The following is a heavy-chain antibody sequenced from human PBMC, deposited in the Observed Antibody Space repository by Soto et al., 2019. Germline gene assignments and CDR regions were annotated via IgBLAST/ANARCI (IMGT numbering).Heavy chain of an antibody. D-gene: IGHD3-10*01. V-gene: IGHV3-23*01. Sequence: PGGSLRLSCAASGFTFRNNAMNWVRQAPGKGLEWVSTISGSGTNTYYADSVKGRFTISRDNARDTLFLQMSGLKFEDTAVYFCAKARFGDGRGFDYWGRGTLVTVSS. CDR3: AKARFGDGRGFDY. CDR1: GFTFRNNA. CDR2: ISGSGTNT. J-gene: IGHJ4*02.